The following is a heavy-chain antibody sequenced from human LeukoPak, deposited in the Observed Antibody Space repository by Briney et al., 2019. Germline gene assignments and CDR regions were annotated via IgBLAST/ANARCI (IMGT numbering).Heavy chain of an antibody. CDR3: ARGTLARYSSS. V-gene: IGHV4-34*01. Sequence: SETLSLTCVVYGGSFSGYYWSWIRQPPGKGLEWIGEINHSGSTNYNPSLKSRVTISVDTSKNQFSLKLSSVTAADTAVYYCARGTLARYSSSWGQGTLVTVSS. CDR1: GGSFSGYY. D-gene: IGHD6-13*01. J-gene: IGHJ4*02. CDR2: INHSGST.